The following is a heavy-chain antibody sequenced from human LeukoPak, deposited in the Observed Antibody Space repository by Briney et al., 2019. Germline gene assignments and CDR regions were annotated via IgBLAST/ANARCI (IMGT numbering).Heavy chain of an antibody. CDR3: ARGPYYDFWSGYYPFDY. CDR1: GFTFSSYW. V-gene: IGHV3-74*01. CDR2: INSDGSST. Sequence: GGSLRLSCAASGFTFSSYWMHWVRQAPGKWLVWVSRINSDGSSTSYADSVKGRFTISRDNAKNTLYLQMNSLRAEDTAVYYCARGPYYDFWSGYYPFDYWGQGTLVTVSS. J-gene: IGHJ4*02. D-gene: IGHD3-3*01.